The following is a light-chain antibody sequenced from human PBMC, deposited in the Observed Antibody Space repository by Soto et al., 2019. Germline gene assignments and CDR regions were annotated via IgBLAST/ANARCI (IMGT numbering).Light chain of an antibody. CDR1: QSVSSNQ. Sequence: ELVLTQSPGTLSLSPGERATLSCRTSQSVSSNQLAWYQQKPGQAPRLLIYGASSRTTGIPDRFSGSGSGTDFTLTISRLEPEDSSVYYCQRYGPSHAISFGQGTRLEIK. V-gene: IGKV3-20*01. CDR2: GAS. J-gene: IGKJ5*01. CDR3: QRYGPSHAIS.